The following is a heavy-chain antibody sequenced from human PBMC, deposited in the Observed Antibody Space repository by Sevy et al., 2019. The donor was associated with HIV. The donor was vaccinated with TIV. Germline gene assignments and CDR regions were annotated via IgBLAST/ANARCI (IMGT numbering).Heavy chain of an antibody. V-gene: IGHV4-39*01. CDR3: ARSPPWGNTWLYYFDN. CDR1: GGSISSKNYY. Sequence: SETLSLTCTVSGGSISSKNYYWCWLRQPPGKGMEWIGSVYYSGRTYYNPSLKSRVTISVETSKNQFSLTLSSVTAADTAVYYCARSPPWGNTWLYYFDNWCQGTLVTVSS. CDR2: VYYSGRT. J-gene: IGHJ4*02. D-gene: IGHD6-13*01.